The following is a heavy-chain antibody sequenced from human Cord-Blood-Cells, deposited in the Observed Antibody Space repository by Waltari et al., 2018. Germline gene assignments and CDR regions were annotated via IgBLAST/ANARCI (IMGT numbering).Heavy chain of an antibody. J-gene: IGHJ4*02. CDR2: IYYSGST. CDR3: ARHGPTRPASWGDY. D-gene: IGHD3-16*01. CDR1: GGSISSSSYY. Sequence: QLQLQESGPGLVKPSETLSLTCTVSGGSISSSSYYWGWIRQPPGKGLEWIVSIYYSGSTYYNPSLKSRVTISVDTSKNQFSLKLSSVTAADTAVYYCARHGPTRPASWGDYWGQGTLVTVSS. V-gene: IGHV4-39*01.